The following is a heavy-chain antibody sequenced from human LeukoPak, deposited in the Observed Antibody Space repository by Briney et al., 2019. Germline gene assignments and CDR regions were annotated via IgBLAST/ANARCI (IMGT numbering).Heavy chain of an antibody. J-gene: IGHJ4*02. CDR3: ARDPTWIQLWLSPNFDY. Sequence: GGSLRLSCAASGFTFSSYWMSWVRQAPGKGLEWVANIKQDGSEKYYVDSVKGRFTISRDNAKNSLYLQMNSLRAEDTAVYYCARDPTWIQLWLSPNFDYWGQGTLVTVSS. CDR2: IKQDGSEK. CDR1: GFTFSSYW. V-gene: IGHV3-7*01. D-gene: IGHD5-18*01.